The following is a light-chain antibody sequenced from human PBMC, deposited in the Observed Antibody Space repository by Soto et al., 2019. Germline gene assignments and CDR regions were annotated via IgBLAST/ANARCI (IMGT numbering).Light chain of an antibody. J-gene: IGKJ1*01. Sequence: IVVTQSPATLSVSPGERATLSYRASQTVSSNLAWYQQKPGQAPRLLIYGASSRATGIPDRFSGSGSGTEFTLTISSLQPDDFATYYCQQYYSYPTFGQGTKVDIK. CDR3: QQYYSYPT. CDR1: QTVSSN. V-gene: IGKV3D-15*01. CDR2: GAS.